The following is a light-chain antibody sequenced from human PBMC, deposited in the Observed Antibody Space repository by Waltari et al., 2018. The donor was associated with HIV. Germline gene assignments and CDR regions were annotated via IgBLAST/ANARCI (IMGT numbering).Light chain of an antibody. J-gene: IGLJ1*01. Sequence: SFELTQSPSVSVSPGQSATITCSGEDLGNKYTSWYQQKSCQSPLLVIYQDSRRPSRIPERFSGSNSGNTATLTISGTQPLDEADYYCQTWDSNTVLFGTGTKVTVL. V-gene: IGLV3-1*01. CDR3: QTWDSNTVL. CDR2: QDS. CDR1: DLGNKY.